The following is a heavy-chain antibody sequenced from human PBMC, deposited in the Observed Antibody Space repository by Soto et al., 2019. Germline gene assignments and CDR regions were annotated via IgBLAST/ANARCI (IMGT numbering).Heavy chain of an antibody. CDR2: ISHDGNSK. J-gene: IGHJ4*02. D-gene: IGHD3-9*01. Sequence: GGARRLSCAVSGFSFSACAMHWVRQAPGKGLESVAVISHDGNSKDYADSVKGRFTISRDNSENTLYLQMNSLRREDTAVYYWAKSAPDQYFDCLSPYYWGQG. V-gene: IGHV3-30*18. CDR1: GFSFSACA. CDR3: AKSAPDQYFDCLSPYY.